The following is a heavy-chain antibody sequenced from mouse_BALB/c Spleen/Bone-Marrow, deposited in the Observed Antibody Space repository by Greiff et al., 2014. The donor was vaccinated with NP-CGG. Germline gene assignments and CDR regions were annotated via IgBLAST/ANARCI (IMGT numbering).Heavy chain of an antibody. CDR2: IYPGNSDT. V-gene: IGHV1-5*01. D-gene: IGHD1-3*01. Sequence: VQLKESGTVLARPGASVKMSCKASGYTFTSYWMHWVKQRPGQGLEWIGAIYPGNSDTSYNQKFKGKAKLTAVTPTSTAYMELSSLTNEDSAVYYCTGGKDYYAMDYWGQGTSVTVSS. CDR1: GYTFTSYW. J-gene: IGHJ4*01. CDR3: TGGKDYYAMDY.